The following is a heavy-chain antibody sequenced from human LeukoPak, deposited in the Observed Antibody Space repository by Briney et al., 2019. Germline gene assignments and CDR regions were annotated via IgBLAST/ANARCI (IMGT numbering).Heavy chain of an antibody. V-gene: IGHV4-4*02. Sequence: SGTLSLTCAVSGGSISSSNWWSWVRQPPGKGLEWIGYISYSGSTNYNPSLKSRVSISVDTSKNQFSLKLSSVTAADTAVYYCASTYSYSYAVDYWGQGTLVTVSS. CDR3: ASTYSYSYAVDY. J-gene: IGHJ4*02. CDR2: ISYSGST. CDR1: GGSISSSNW. D-gene: IGHD5-18*01.